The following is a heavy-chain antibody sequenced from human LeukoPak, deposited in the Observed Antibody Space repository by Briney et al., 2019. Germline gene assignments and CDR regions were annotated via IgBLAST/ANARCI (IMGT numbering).Heavy chain of an antibody. Sequence: GGSLGLSCAASGFTFNSYGLHWVRQAPGKGLEWVAGISYDGSNKYYADSVKGRFTISRDNSKNTVYLQMNSLRAEDTAVYYCARDLATLGMDVWGKGTTVTVSS. J-gene: IGHJ6*04. D-gene: IGHD3-16*01. CDR2: ISYDGSNK. CDR1: GFTFNSYG. CDR3: ARDLATLGMDV. V-gene: IGHV3-30*01.